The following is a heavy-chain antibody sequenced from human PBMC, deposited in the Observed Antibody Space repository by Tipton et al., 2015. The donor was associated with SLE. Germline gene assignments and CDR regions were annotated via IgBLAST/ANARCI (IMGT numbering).Heavy chain of an antibody. V-gene: IGHV6-1*01. Sequence: QLVQSGPEVKPSQTLSLTCAISGDSVSSNSAAWNWIRQSPSRGLEWLGRTYYRSKWYNDYAVSVKSRITINPDTSKNQFSLQLNSVTPEDTAVYYCARRKYDILTGYYGDAFDIWGQGTMVTVSS. CDR1: GDSVSSNSAA. D-gene: IGHD3-9*01. CDR3: ARRKYDILTGYYGDAFDI. J-gene: IGHJ3*02. CDR2: TYYRSKWYN.